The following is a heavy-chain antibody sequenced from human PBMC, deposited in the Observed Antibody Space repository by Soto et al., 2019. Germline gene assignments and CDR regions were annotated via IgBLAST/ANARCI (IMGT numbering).Heavy chain of an antibody. J-gene: IGHJ4*02. D-gene: IGHD3-22*01. Sequence: GSLRLSCAASGFTFSSYAMSWVRQAPGKGLEWVSAISGSGGSTYYADSVKGRFTISRDNSKNTLYLQMNSLRAEDTAVYYCAKDPARDSSGYYYVEYWGQGTLVTVSS. CDR2: ISGSGGST. CDR1: GFTFSSYA. V-gene: IGHV3-23*01. CDR3: AKDPARDSSGYYYVEY.